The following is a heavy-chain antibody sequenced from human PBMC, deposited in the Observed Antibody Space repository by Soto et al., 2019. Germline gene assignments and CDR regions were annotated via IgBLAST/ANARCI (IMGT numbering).Heavy chain of an antibody. J-gene: IGHJ5*02. CDR2: IYYTGST. V-gene: IGHV4-59*12. D-gene: IGHD2-2*01. CDR3: ARASLGYCSSTSCRSNWFDP. Sequence: PSETLSLTCTVSGGYINNYYWSWIRQPPGKGLEWIGYIYYTGSTYYNPSLKSRVTISVDTSKNQFSLKLSSVTAADTAVYYCARASLGYCSSTSCRSNWFDPWGQGTLVTVSS. CDR1: GGYINNYY.